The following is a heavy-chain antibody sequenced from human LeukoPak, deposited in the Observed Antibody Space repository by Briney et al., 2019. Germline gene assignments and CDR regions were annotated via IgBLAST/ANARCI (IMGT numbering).Heavy chain of an antibody. CDR1: GGSISSGGYY. CDR2: IYHSGST. Sequence: SETLSLTCTVSGGSISSGGYYWSWIRQPPGKGLEWIGYIYHSGSTYYNPSLKSRVTISVDRSKNQFSLKLSSVTAADTAVYYCARDPLRLDWYFDLWGRGTLVTVSS. J-gene: IGHJ2*01. V-gene: IGHV4-30-2*01. D-gene: IGHD5-12*01. CDR3: ARDPLRLDWYFDL.